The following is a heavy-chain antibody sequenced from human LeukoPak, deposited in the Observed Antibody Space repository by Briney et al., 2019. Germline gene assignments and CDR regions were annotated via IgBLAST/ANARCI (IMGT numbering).Heavy chain of an antibody. CDR3: ARHIGSITIFGVVEYDAFDI. D-gene: IGHD3-3*01. J-gene: IGHJ3*02. CDR2: IYPGDSHT. Sequence: GESLKISCKGSGYSFTNYWIGWVRQMPGKGLEWMGIIYPGDSHTRYSPSFQGQVTISADKSISTAYLQWSSLKASDTAMYYCARHIGSITIFGVVEYDAFDIWGQGTMVTVSS. CDR1: GYSFTNYW. V-gene: IGHV5-51*01.